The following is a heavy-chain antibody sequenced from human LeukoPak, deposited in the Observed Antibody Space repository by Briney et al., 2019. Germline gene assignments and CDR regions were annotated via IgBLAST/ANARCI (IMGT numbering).Heavy chain of an antibody. D-gene: IGHD3-10*01. CDR2: IYTSGST. J-gene: IGHJ3*02. CDR3: AREGTMNGSGSYYNDAFDI. Sequence: SETLSLTCTVSGGSISSYYWSWIRQPAGKGLEWIGRIYTSGSTNYNPSLKSRVTMSVDTSKNQFSLKLSSVTAADTAVYYCAREGTMNGSGSYYNDAFDIWGQGTMVTVSS. V-gene: IGHV4-4*07. CDR1: GGSISSYY.